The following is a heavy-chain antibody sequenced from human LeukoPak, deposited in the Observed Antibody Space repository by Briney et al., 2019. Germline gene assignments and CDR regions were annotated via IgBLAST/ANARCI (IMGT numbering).Heavy chain of an antibody. V-gene: IGHV1-2*02. CDR2: INPNSGGT. J-gene: IGHJ4*02. Sequence: ASVKVSCKASGYTFTGYYMHWVRQAPGQGLEWMGWINPNSGGTNYAQEFQGRVTMTRDTSISTAYMELSRLRSDDTAVYYCARDYDSSGYYWVRFDYWGQGTLVTVSS. CDR1: GYTFTGYY. CDR3: ARDYDSSGYYWVRFDY. D-gene: IGHD3-22*01.